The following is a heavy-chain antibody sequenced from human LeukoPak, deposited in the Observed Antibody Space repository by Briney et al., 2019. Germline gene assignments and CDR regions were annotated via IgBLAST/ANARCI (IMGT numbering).Heavy chain of an antibody. Sequence: PGGSLRLSCAASGFTFSSYEMNWVRRAPGKGLEWVSRTSGSGDIRLYADSVKGRFTISRTNSENRLYLQMNSLRADDTGVYYCANYRSGGGYYSGLEHWGQGTQVTVSS. CDR2: TSGSGDIR. CDR3: ANYRSGGGYYSGLEH. V-gene: IGHV3-23*01. D-gene: IGHD2-15*01. J-gene: IGHJ1*01. CDR1: GFTFSSYE.